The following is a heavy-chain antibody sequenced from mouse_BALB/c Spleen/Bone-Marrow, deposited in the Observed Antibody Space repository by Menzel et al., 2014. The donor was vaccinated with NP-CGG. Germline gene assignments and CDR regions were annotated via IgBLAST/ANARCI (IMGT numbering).Heavy chain of an antibody. J-gene: IGHJ4*01. CDR3: ARDDYDDYYAMDY. Sequence: EVQLQQSGAELVKPGASVKLSCTASGFNIKDTYMHWVKQRPEQGLEWIGRIDPANGNTKYDPKFQDKATITTDTSSNTAYLQLSSLTSENPDVYYCARDDYDDYYAMDYWGQGTSVTVSS. V-gene: IGHV14-3*02. CDR1: GFNIKDTY. CDR2: IDPANGNT. D-gene: IGHD2-4*01.